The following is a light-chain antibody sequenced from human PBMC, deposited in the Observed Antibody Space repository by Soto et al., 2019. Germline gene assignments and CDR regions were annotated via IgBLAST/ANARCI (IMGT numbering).Light chain of an antibody. V-gene: IGKV2-30*02. Sequence: IVMTQSPLSLPVTLGQPASISCRSSQSLLHSDGNTYLTWFQLRPGHSPRRLIYTVSNRDSGVPHSSSGIASRSDFTLYISTVEAEVFGLYYCLQNSYWPPSFGQGTKVYIK. J-gene: IGKJ1*01. CDR3: LQNSYWPPS. CDR2: TVS. CDR1: QSLLHSDGNTY.